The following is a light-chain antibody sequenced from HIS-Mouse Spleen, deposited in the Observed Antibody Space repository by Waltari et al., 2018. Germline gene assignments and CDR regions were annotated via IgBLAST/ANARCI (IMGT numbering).Light chain of an antibody. J-gene: IGLJ3*02. CDR1: RSHVGSYNL. CDR3: CSYAGSSAWV. Sequence: QSALTQPASVSGSPGQSITTSCTGTRSHVGSYNLVSWYQQQPGKAPKLTSSEGSKRPTGVSNRFSGSKSGNTASLTISGLQAEDEADYYCCSYAGSSAWVFGGGTKLTVL. V-gene: IGLV2-23*01. CDR2: EGS.